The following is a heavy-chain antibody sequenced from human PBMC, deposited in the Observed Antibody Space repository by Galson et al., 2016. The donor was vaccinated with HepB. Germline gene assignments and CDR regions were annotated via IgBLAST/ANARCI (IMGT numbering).Heavy chain of an antibody. CDR1: GGIFSTYT. J-gene: IGHJ5*02. D-gene: IGHD6-6*01. V-gene: IGHV1-69*02. CDR2: IIPMLAIA. Sequence: SVKVSCKASGGIFSTYTISWVRQAPGQGLEWMGRIIPMLAIANYTEKLQGRVTITADKSTSTVYMELSSLRSEDTAVYYCADITGRLSSGSWGQGTLVTVSS. CDR3: ADITGRLSSGS.